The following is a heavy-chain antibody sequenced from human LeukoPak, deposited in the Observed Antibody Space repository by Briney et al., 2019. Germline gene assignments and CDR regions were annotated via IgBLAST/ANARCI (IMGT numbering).Heavy chain of an antibody. CDR1: GFTVSSNY. J-gene: IGHJ4*02. CDR2: IYSGGST. CDR3: ARDPLRYFDWLLN. V-gene: IGHV3-66*01. Sequence: GGSLRLSCAASGFTVSSNYMSWVCQAPGKGLEWVSVIYSGGSTYYADSVKGRFTISRDNSKNTLYLQMNSLRAEDTAVYYCARDPLRYFDWLLNWGQGTLVTVSS. D-gene: IGHD3-9*01.